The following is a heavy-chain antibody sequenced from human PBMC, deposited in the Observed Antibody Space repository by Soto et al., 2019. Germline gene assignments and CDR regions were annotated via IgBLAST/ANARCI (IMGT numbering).Heavy chain of an antibody. CDR1: GFTFDDYA. D-gene: IGHD3-10*01. CDR2: ISWNSGSI. J-gene: IGHJ4*02. CDR3: AKDSVALLWFGASDY. V-gene: IGHV3-9*01. Sequence: EVQLVESGGGLVQPARSLRLSWAAPGFTFDDYAMHWVRQAPGKGLEWVSGISWNSGSIGYADSVKGRFTISRDNAKNSLYLQMNSLRAEDTALYYCAKDSVALLWFGASDYWGQGTLVTVSS.